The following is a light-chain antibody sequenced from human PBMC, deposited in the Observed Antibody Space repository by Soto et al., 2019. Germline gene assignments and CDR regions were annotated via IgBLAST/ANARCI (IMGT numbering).Light chain of an antibody. CDR2: DAS. CDR3: QQRSNWPVT. Sequence: EIVLTHSPATLSLSPGERATLSCRTSQSVTTSLAWYQHKPGQAPRLLIYDASNRATGIPARFSGSGSGTDFTLTVGSLEPEDFAVYYCQQRSNWPVTFGQGTRLEIK. V-gene: IGKV3-11*01. CDR1: QSVTTS. J-gene: IGKJ5*01.